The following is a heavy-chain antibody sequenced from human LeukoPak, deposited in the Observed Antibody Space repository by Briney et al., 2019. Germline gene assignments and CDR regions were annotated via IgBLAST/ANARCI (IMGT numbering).Heavy chain of an antibody. CDR2: IYHSGST. D-gene: IGHD4-17*01. J-gene: IGHJ4*02. CDR1: GGSISY. Sequence: PSETLSLTCTVSGGSISYWSWIRQPPGKGLEYIGHIYHSGSTNYNPSLKSRVTISVDTSKNQFSLKLSSVTAADTAVYYCARDLGDYALDYWGQGTLVTVSS. V-gene: IGHV4-59*01. CDR3: ARDLGDYALDY.